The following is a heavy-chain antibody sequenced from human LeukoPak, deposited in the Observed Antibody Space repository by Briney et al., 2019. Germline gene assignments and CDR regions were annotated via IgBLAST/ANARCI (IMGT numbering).Heavy chain of an antibody. J-gene: IGHJ6*02. CDR1: GGSISSGGYY. CDR2: IYYSGST. CDR3: ARTRGCSSTSCLAYYYYGVDV. D-gene: IGHD2-2*01. Sequence: SETLSLTCTVSGGSISSGGYYWSWIRQHPGKGLEWIGYIYYSGSTYYNPSLKSRVTISVDTSKNQFSLKLSSVTAADTAVYYCARTRGCSSTSCLAYYYYGVDVWGQGTTVTVSS. V-gene: IGHV4-31*03.